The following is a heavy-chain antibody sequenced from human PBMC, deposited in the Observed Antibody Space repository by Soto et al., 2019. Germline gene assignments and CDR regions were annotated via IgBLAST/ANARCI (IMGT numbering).Heavy chain of an antibody. CDR2: IKSKTDGGTT. D-gene: IGHD6-13*01. CDR1: GFTFSNAW. J-gene: IGHJ4*02. CDR3: TTHIPVRYSSSWSTPDY. Sequence: GGSLRLSCAASGFTFSNAWMSWVRQAPGKGLEWVGRIKSKTDGGTTDYAAPVKGRFTISRDDSKNTLYLQMNSLKTEDTAVYYCTTHIPVRYSSSWSTPDYWGQGTLVTVSS. V-gene: IGHV3-15*01.